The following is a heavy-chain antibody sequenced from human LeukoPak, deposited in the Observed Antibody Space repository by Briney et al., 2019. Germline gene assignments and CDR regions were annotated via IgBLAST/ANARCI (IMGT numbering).Heavy chain of an antibody. D-gene: IGHD6-19*01. J-gene: IGHJ3*02. CDR1: GFTFSSYA. CDR2: ISGSGGST. Sequence: GGSLRLSCAASGFTFSSYAMSWVRQAPGKGLEWVSAISGSGGSTYYADSVKGRFTISRDNSKNTLYLQMNSLRADDTAVYYCVREVGRSSGQWLADAFDIWGQGTMVTVSP. CDR3: VREVGRSSGQWLADAFDI. V-gene: IGHV3-23*01.